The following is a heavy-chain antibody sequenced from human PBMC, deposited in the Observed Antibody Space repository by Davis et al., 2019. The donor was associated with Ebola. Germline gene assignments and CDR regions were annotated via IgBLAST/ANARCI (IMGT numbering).Heavy chain of an antibody. D-gene: IGHD6-19*01. V-gene: IGHV3-23*01. Sequence: PGGSLRLYCAASGFTFSSYAMSWVRQAPGKGLEWVSAISGSGGSTYYADSVKGRFTISRDNSKNTLYLQMNSLRAEDTAVYYCAKEVYSSHYYYYMDVWGKGTTVTVSS. CDR1: GFTFSSYA. CDR3: AKEVYSSHYYYYMDV. CDR2: ISGSGGST. J-gene: IGHJ6*03.